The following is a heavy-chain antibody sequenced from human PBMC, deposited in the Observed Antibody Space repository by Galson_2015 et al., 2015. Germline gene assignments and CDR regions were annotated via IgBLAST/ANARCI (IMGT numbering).Heavy chain of an antibody. D-gene: IGHD3-10*01. CDR1: GYTFTSYY. J-gene: IGHJ6*02. V-gene: IGHV1-46*01. Sequence: SVKVSCKASGYTFTSYYMHWVRQAPGQGLEWMGIINPSGGSTSYAQKFQGRVAITADESTSTAYMVLSSLRSEDTAMYYCASSYGKIMPEIRYYGMDVWGQGTTVTVSS. CDR2: INPSGGST. CDR3: ASSYGKIMPEIRYYGMDV.